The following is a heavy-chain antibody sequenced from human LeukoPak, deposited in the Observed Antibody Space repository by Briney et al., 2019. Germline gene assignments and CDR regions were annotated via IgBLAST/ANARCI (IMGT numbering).Heavy chain of an antibody. Sequence: ASVKVSCKASGGTFSSYAISWVRQAPGQGLEWMGGIIPIFGTANYAQKFQGRVTITADESTSTAYMELSSLRSEDTAVYYCARGVGYYDSSGYYYGWYFDYWGQGTLVTVSS. CDR3: ARGVGYYDSSGYYYGWYFDY. D-gene: IGHD3-22*01. CDR1: GGTFSSYA. V-gene: IGHV1-69*13. CDR2: IIPIFGTA. J-gene: IGHJ4*02.